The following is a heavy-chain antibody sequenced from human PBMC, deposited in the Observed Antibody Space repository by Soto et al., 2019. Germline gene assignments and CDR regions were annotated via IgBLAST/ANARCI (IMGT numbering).Heavy chain of an antibody. V-gene: IGHV1-18*01. CDR1: GYTFTSYG. CDR2: ISAYNGNT. CDR3: ARDLGGSYYAPVDY. Sequence: QVQLVQSGAEVKKPGASVKVSCKASGYTFTSYGISWVRQAPGQGLEWMGWISAYNGNTKYAQKLQGRGTTTTDTATSTAYMELRSLRSADTAVYSCARDLGGSYYAPVDYWGQGTLVTVSS. D-gene: IGHD1-26*01. J-gene: IGHJ4*02.